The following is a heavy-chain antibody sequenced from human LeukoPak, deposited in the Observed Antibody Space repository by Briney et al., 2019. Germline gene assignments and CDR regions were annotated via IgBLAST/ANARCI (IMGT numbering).Heavy chain of an antibody. CDR3: AREGWGGYGNNDAFDI. CDR2: MNPNSGNT. Sequence: ASVKVSCKASGYTFTSYDINWVRQATGQGLEWMGWMNPNSGNTGHAQKFQGRVTITRNTSISTAYMELSSLRSEDTAVYYCAREGWGGYGNNDAFDIWGQGTMVTVSS. CDR1: GYTFTSYD. J-gene: IGHJ3*02. V-gene: IGHV1-8*03. D-gene: IGHD3-3*01.